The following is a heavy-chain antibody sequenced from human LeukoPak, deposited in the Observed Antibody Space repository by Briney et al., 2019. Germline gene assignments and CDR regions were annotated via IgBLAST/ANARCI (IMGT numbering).Heavy chain of an antibody. J-gene: IGHJ5*02. D-gene: IGHD3-22*01. CDR2: IIPIFGTA. CDR1: GGTFSSYA. Sequence: SVKVSCKASGGTFSSYAISWVRQAPGQGLEWMGGIIPIFGTANYAQKFQGRVTITADESTSTAYMELSSLRSEDTAVYYCASLDYDSSGYYQTWGQGTLVTVSS. V-gene: IGHV1-69*13. CDR3: ASLDYDSSGYYQT.